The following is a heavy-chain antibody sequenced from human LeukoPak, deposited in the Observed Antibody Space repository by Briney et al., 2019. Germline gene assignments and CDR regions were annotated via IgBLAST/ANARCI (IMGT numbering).Heavy chain of an antibody. CDR1: GYTLTELS. Sequence: ASVKVSCKVSGYTLTELSMHWVRQAPGKGLGWMGGFDPEDGETIYAQKFQGRVTMTEDTSTDTAYMELSSLRSEDTAVYYCATSRRIVVVRAKAFDIWGQGTMVTVSS. D-gene: IGHD3-22*01. V-gene: IGHV1-24*01. CDR2: FDPEDGET. J-gene: IGHJ3*02. CDR3: ATSRRIVVVRAKAFDI.